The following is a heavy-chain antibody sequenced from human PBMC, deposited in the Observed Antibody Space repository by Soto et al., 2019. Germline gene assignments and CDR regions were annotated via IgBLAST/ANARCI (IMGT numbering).Heavy chain of an antibody. J-gene: IGHJ4*02. D-gene: IGHD3-22*01. CDR2: IYYSGST. CDR1: GGSISSSSYY. V-gene: IGHV4-39*01. Sequence: QLQLQESGPGLVKPSETLSLTCTVSGGSISSSSYYWGWIRQPPGKGLEWIGSIYYSGSTYYNPSLKSRVTISVDTSKNQFSLKLSSVTAADTAVYYCARQGVYYDSSGLRVFFDYWGQGTLVTVSS. CDR3: ARQGVYYDSSGLRVFFDY.